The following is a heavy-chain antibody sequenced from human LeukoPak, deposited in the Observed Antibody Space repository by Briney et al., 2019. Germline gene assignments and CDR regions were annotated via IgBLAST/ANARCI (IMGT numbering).Heavy chain of an antibody. CDR2: ISAYNGNT. CDR3: ARDQATYYYDSSGSGD. J-gene: IGHJ4*02. Sequence: ASVKVSCKASGYTFTSYGINWVRQAPGQGLEWLGWISAYNGNTNYAQKLQGRVTMTTDTSTSTAYMELRSLRSDDTAVYYCARDQATYYYDSSGSGDWGQGTLVTVSS. D-gene: IGHD3-22*01. V-gene: IGHV1-18*01. CDR1: GYTFTSYG.